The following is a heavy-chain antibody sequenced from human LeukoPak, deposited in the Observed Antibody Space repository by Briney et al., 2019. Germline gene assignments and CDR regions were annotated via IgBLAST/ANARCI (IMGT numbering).Heavy chain of an antibody. CDR2: MKQDGSLK. CDR1: GFTFSNYL. D-gene: IGHD3-16*01. Sequence: QSGGSLRLSCAASGFTFSNYLMIWVRQAPGEGLEWVANMKQDGSLKYYVDSVKGRFTISRDNAKNSLYLQVNSLRAEDTAVYYCVRDSGGSFRGIYYDAFDTWGQGTMVTVSS. J-gene: IGHJ3*02. CDR3: VRDSGGSFRGIYYDAFDT. V-gene: IGHV3-7*01.